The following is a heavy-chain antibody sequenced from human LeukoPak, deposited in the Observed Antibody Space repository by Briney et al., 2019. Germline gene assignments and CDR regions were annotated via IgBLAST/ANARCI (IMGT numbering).Heavy chain of an antibody. CDR2: IYSGGST. CDR3: ARDRGYSYGYGYYYYGMDV. CDR1: GFTVSSNY. V-gene: IGHV3-53*01. J-gene: IGHJ6*01. D-gene: IGHD5-18*01. Sequence: GGSLRLSCAASGFTVSSNYMSWVRQAPGQGLEWVSVIYSGGSTYYADSVKGRFTISRDNSKNTLYLQMNSLRAEDTAVYYCARDRGYSYGYGYYYYGMDVWGQGNTVTVSS.